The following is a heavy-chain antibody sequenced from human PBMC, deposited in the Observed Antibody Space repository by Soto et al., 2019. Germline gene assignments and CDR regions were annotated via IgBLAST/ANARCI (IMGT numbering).Heavy chain of an antibody. CDR3: ARSTDPTVTTSPFDY. CDR1: GFTFSSYA. CDR2: ISYDGSNK. Sequence: GGSLRLSCAASGFTFSSYAMHWVRQAPGKGLEWVAVISYDGSNKYYADSVKGRFTISRDNSKNTLYLQMNSLRAEDTAVDYCARSTDPTVTTSPFDYWGQGTLVTVSS. D-gene: IGHD4-17*01. V-gene: IGHV3-30*04. J-gene: IGHJ4*02.